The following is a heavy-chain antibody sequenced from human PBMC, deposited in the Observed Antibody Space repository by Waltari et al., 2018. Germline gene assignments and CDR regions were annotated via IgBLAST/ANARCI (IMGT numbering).Heavy chain of an antibody. CDR2: INAGNGNK. D-gene: IGHD3-3*01. J-gene: IGHJ4*02. CDR1: GYTFTSYA. V-gene: IGHV1-3*01. Sequence: QVQLVQSGAEVKKPGASVKVSCKASGYTFTSYAMHWVRQAPGQRLEWMGWINAGNGNKKYSQKFQGRVTITRDTSASTAYMELSSLRSEDTAVYYCARAFAEKIFGVVTMDFGSDYWGQGTLVTVSS. CDR3: ARAFAEKIFGVVTMDFGSDY.